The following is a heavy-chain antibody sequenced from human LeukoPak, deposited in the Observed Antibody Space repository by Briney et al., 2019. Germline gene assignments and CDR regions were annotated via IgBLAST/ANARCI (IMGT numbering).Heavy chain of an antibody. CDR3: ARLVTMVRGVPTDAFDI. J-gene: IGHJ3*02. V-gene: IGHV4-39*01. Sequence: SETLSLTCTVSGGSISSSSYYWGWIRQPPGQGLEWIGSIYYSGSTYYNPSLKSRVTISVDTSKNQFSLKLSSVTAADTAVYYCARLVTMVRGVPTDAFDIWGQGTMVTVSS. D-gene: IGHD3-10*01. CDR1: GGSISSSSYY. CDR2: IYYSGST.